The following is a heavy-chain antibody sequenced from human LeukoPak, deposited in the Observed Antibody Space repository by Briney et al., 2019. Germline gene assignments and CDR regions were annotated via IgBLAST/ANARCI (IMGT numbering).Heavy chain of an antibody. V-gene: IGHV3-49*04. CDR2: IRSKRFGETI. CDR1: GFPFVDYA. Sequence: GRSLRLSCTASGFPFVDYAINWVRQAPGKGLEWVGFIRSKRFGETIEYAASVKGRFTISRDDSISTAYLQMNSLKTEDTAVYYCTRSTVVVTYYLDYWGQGTLVTVSS. CDR3: TRSTVVVTYYLDY. J-gene: IGHJ4*02. D-gene: IGHD2-21*02.